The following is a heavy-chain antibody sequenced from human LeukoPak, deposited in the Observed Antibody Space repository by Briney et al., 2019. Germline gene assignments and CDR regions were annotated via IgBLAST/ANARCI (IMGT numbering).Heavy chain of an antibody. CDR2: ITGSTTNYV. J-gene: IGHJ4*02. CDR3: AREEGRQQIEAFDY. Sequence: GGSLRLSCAAFEFTFSSHSMNWVRQSPGKGLEWVSSITGSTTNYVYYADSVKGRFTISRDNAKNSLYLQMNSLRAEDTAVYYCAREEGRQQIEAFDYWGQGTLVTVSS. CDR1: EFTFSSHS. D-gene: IGHD6-13*01. V-gene: IGHV3-21*01.